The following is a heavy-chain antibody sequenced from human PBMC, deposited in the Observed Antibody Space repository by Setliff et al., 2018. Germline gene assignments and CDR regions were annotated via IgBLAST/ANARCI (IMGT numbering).Heavy chain of an antibody. J-gene: IGHJ4*02. CDR2: ITVSGNT. D-gene: IGHD6-19*01. CDR3: AKCGRFAPSGWFQYVDS. CDR1: GFTFSNYA. V-gene: IGHV3-23*01. Sequence: GESLKISCAASGFTFSNYAMTWVRQAPGKGLEWVSAITVSGNTHYADSVKGRFTISRDNSKNTLSLQMDNLRAEDAATYYCAKCGRFAPSGWFQYVDSWAQGTLVTVSS.